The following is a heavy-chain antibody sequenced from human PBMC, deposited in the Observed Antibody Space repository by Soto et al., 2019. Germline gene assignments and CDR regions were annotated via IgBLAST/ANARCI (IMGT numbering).Heavy chain of an antibody. CDR1: GGSISSAAYY. D-gene: IGHD2-2*02. CDR3: AREYTYGSNFFDC. J-gene: IGHJ4*02. CDR2: ISHSGST. Sequence: PSETLSLTCTVSGGSISSAAYYWSWIRQHPGKGLEWIGYISHSGSTYYNPSLTSRVIISVDTSKNQFSLSLTSVTAADTAVYYCAREYTYGSNFFDCWGQGALVTVSS. V-gene: IGHV4-31*03.